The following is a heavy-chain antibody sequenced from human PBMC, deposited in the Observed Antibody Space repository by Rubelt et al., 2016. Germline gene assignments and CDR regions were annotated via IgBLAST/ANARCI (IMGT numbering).Heavy chain of an antibody. Sequence: QVQLQQSGPGLVKPSQTLSLTCAISGDSVSTNSVAWNWIRQSPSRGLEWLGRTYYRAKWYNEYAVSVKRRITINPDTSMNQCSQQLNSVTPGDTAVYYCARYHGGLDYWGQGTLVTVSS. V-gene: IGHV6-1*01. CDR2: TYYRAKWYN. CDR3: ARYHGGLDY. D-gene: IGHD2-15*01. J-gene: IGHJ4*02. CDR1: GDSVSTNSVA.